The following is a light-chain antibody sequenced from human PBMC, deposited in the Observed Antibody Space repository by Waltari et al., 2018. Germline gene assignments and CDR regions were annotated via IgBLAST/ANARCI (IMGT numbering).Light chain of an antibody. CDR1: QSISSY. Sequence: DIQMTQSPSSLSAYVGDRVTITCRASQSISSYLNWYQQKPGKAPKLLIYAASSLQSGVPSRFSVSGSGTDFTLTISSLQPEDFATYYCQQSYSTPITFGPGTKVDIK. J-gene: IGKJ3*01. CDR2: AAS. CDR3: QQSYSTPIT. V-gene: IGKV1-39*01.